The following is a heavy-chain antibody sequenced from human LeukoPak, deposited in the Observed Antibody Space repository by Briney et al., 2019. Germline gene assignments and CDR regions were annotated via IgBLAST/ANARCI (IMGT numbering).Heavy chain of an antibody. CDR1: GASISDYW. J-gene: IGHJ5*02. Sequence: SETLSLTCTVSGASISDYWWNWIRQPPGKALEWIGYIYYDGSTHYNPSLKGRVTISLDTSRTHFSLKLTSVAAADTAVYYCARRLCSSVTCSIAPSGNWLDPWGQGTLVTVSS. V-gene: IGHV4-59*08. D-gene: IGHD2-2*01. CDR3: ARRLCSSVTCSIAPSGNWLDP. CDR2: IYYDGST.